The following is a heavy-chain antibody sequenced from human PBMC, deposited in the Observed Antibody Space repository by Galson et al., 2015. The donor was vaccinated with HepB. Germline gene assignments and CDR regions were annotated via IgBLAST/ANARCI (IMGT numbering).Heavy chain of an antibody. V-gene: IGHV1-69*13. D-gene: IGHD6-19*01. J-gene: IGHJ6*03. CDR2: IIPIFGTA. CDR1: GGTFSSYA. CDR3: ACTTAVAARVVHMDV. Sequence: SVKVSCKASGGTFSSYAISWVRQAPGQGLEWMGGIIPIFGTANYAQKFQGRVTITADESTSTAYMELSSLRSEDTAVYYCACTTAVAARVVHMDVWGKGTTVTVSS.